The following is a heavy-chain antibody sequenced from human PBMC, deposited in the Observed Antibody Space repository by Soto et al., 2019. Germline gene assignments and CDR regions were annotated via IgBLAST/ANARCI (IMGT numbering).Heavy chain of an antibody. V-gene: IGHV3-48*02. D-gene: IGHD5-18*01. CDR3: AREADTAMVTYTYFDY. Sequence: PGGTLSLSCAASGFTFSSYSMNWVRQAPGKGLEWVSYISSSSSTIYYADSVKGRFTISRDNAKNSLYLQMNSLRDEDTAVYYCAREADTAMVTYTYFDYWGQGTLVTVSS. CDR1: GFTFSSYS. J-gene: IGHJ4*02. CDR2: ISSSSSTI.